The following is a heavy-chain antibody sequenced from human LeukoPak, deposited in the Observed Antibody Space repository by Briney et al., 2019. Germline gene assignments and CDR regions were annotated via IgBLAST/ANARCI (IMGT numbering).Heavy chain of an antibody. D-gene: IGHD6-19*01. CDR2: ICHSGST. Sequence: SETLSLTCTVSGYSISSGYYWGWIRQPPGKGLEWIGSICHSGSTYYNPSLKSRVTISVDTSKNQFSLKLTSVTAADTAVYFCARERGGSKLTGLYGRDYYYMDVWGKGTTVTVSS. CDR1: GYSISSGYY. V-gene: IGHV4-38-2*02. J-gene: IGHJ6*03. CDR3: ARERGGSKLTGLYGRDYYYMDV.